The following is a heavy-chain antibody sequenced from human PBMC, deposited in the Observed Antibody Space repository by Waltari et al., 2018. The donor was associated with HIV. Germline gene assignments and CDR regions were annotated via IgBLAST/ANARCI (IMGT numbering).Heavy chain of an antibody. V-gene: IGHV1-69*01. Sequence: QVQLVQSGAEVKKPGSSVKVSCKASGGTFSSYAINWVRQAPGQGLEWMGGIIPIFGTPNYAQKFQGRVTITADESTSTAYMELSSLRSEDTAVYYCARARGYYDSSGYSLGAFDIWGQGTMVSVSS. CDR3: ARARGYYDSSGYSLGAFDI. CDR2: IIPIFGTP. D-gene: IGHD3-22*01. J-gene: IGHJ3*02. CDR1: GGTFSSYA.